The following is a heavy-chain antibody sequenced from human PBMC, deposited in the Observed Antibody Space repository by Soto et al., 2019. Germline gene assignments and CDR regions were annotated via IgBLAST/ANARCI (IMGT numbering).Heavy chain of an antibody. Sequence: PGGSLRLSCAASGFTFSSYAMSWVRQAPGKGLEWVSTISSSGGSTHYADSVKGRFTISRDNAKNSLYLQMNSLRDEDTAVYYCARGDYYDSSGPFSDAFDIWGQGTMVTVSS. CDR3: ARGDYYDSSGPFSDAFDI. CDR1: GFTFSSYA. V-gene: IGHV3-23*01. D-gene: IGHD3-22*01. J-gene: IGHJ3*02. CDR2: ISSSGGST.